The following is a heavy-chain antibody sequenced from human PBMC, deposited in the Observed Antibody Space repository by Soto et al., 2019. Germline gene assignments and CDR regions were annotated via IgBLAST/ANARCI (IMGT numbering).Heavy chain of an antibody. J-gene: IGHJ6*02. D-gene: IGHD2-2*02. CDR2: IWYDGSNK. Sequence: ESGGGVVQPGRSLRLSCAASGFTFSSYGMHWVRQAPGKGLEWVAVIWYDGSNKYYADSVKGRFTISRDNSKNTLYLQMNSLRAEDTAVYYCARDRHCSSTSCYTRYYYYGMDVWGQGTTVTVSS. V-gene: IGHV3-33*01. CDR3: ARDRHCSSTSCYTRYYYYGMDV. CDR1: GFTFSSYG.